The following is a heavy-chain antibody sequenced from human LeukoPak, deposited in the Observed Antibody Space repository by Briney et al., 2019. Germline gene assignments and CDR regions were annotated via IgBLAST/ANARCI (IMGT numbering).Heavy chain of an antibody. CDR3: AKDGFWSGYYYYYGMDV. D-gene: IGHD3-3*01. V-gene: IGHV3-23*01. Sequence: GGSLRLSCAASGFTFSSYAMSWVRQAPGKGLEWVSAISGSGGSTYYADSVKGRFTISRDNSKNTLYLQMNSLRAEDTAVYYCAKDGFWSGYYYYYGMDVWGQGTTVTVSS. CDR1: GFTFSSYA. CDR2: ISGSGGST. J-gene: IGHJ6*02.